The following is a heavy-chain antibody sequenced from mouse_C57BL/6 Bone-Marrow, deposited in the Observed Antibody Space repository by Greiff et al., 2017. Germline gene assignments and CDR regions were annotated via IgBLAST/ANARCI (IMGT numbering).Heavy chain of an antibody. Sequence: QVQLQQPGAELVRPGTSVKLSCKASGYTFTSYWMHWVKQRPGQGLEWIGVIDPSDSYTNYNQKFKGKATLTVDTSSSTAYMQRSSLTSEDSAGYYCAREGTVVPFDYWGQGTTLTVSS. J-gene: IGHJ2*01. D-gene: IGHD1-1*01. CDR1: GYTFTSYW. CDR3: AREGTVVPFDY. CDR2: IDPSDSYT. V-gene: IGHV1-59*01.